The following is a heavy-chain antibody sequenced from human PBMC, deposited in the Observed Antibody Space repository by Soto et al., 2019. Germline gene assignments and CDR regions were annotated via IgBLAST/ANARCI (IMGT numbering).Heavy chain of an antibody. V-gene: IGHV4-59*01. CDR3: ARDIMGTNYYYYGMDV. CDR2: IYYSGST. D-gene: IGHD2-8*01. J-gene: IGHJ6*02. CDR1: GGSISSYY. Sequence: QVQLQESGPGLVKPSETLSLTCTVSGGSISSYYWSWIRQPPGKGLEWIGYIYYSGSTNYNPSLKSRVTISVDTSTNQFSLKLSSVTAEDTAVYYCARDIMGTNYYYYGMDVWGQGTTVTVSS.